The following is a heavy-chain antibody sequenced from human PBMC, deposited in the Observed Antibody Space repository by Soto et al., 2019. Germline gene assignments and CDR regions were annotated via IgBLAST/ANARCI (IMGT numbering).Heavy chain of an antibody. V-gene: IGHV3-30*03. CDR3: APRGSYFDY. Sequence: QVQLVESGGGVVQPGRSLRLSCAASGFTFSSYGMHWVRQAPGKGLEWVAVISYDGSNKYYADSVKGRFTISRDNSKNTLYLQMNSLRAEDTAVYYCAPRGSYFDYWGQGTLVTVSS. CDR2: ISYDGSNK. J-gene: IGHJ4*02. D-gene: IGHD1-26*01. CDR1: GFTFSSYG.